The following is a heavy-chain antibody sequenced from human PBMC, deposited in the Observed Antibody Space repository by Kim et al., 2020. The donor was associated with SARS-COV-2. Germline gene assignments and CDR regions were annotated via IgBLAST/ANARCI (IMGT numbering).Heavy chain of an antibody. J-gene: IGHJ4*02. V-gene: IGHV3-23*01. CDR2: IDGSDGTT. D-gene: IGHD3-16*01. CDR3: LKGWGGWIWDY. CDR1: GFTFTGHA. Sequence: GGSLRLSCTTSGFTFTGHAMSWVRQAPGKGLEWVSSIDGSDGTTYYVDSVKGRFSISRDDSKNTLYLQMSALRADDTAAYHCLKGWGGWIWDYWCQGTL.